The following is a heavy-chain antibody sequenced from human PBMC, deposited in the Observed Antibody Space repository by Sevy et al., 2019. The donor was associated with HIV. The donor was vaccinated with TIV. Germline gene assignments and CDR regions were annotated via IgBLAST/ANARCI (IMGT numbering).Heavy chain of an antibody. Sequence: GGSLRLSCTASGLTFSSYVMSWVRQAPGKGQEWVSTISGSGGYTYGADSVKGRFTISRDNSKNTVYLQMNSLTVEDTAMYYCAKEYSSGYSWGQGILVTVSS. CDR3: AKEYSSGYS. D-gene: IGHD3-22*01. V-gene: IGHV3-23*01. CDR2: ISGSGGYT. J-gene: IGHJ4*02. CDR1: GLTFSSYV.